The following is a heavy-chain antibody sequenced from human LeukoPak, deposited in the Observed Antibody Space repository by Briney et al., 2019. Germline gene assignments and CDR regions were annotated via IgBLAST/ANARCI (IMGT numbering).Heavy chain of an antibody. CDR3: ARQNIYCSRTSCYEVDWFDP. Sequence: PSETLSLTCTVSGDSISRYYWSWIRQPPGKGLEWIGYIYYSGNTYYNASLKSQVSISIDTSKNQFSLKLSSVTAADTAVYYCARQNIYCSRTSCYEVDWFDPWGQGTLVTVSS. CDR2: IYYSGNT. D-gene: IGHD2-2*01. J-gene: IGHJ5*02. V-gene: IGHV4-59*04. CDR1: GDSISRYY.